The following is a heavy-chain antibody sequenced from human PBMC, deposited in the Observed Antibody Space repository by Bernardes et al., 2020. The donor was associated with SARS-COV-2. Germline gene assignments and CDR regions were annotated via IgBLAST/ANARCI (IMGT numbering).Heavy chain of an antibody. CDR3: VRDRLGAMRAFDV. D-gene: IGHD1-26*01. V-gene: IGHV3-21*01. Sequence: GGSLRLSCAASGFNFMSYTMNWVRQAPGKGLEWVSSISDTSDYIYYGDSVRGRFTISRDNANNSVFLHMTSLRAEDTAVYYCVRDRLGAMRAFDVWGQGTMVA. CDR2: ISDTSDYI. CDR1: GFNFMSYT. J-gene: IGHJ3*01.